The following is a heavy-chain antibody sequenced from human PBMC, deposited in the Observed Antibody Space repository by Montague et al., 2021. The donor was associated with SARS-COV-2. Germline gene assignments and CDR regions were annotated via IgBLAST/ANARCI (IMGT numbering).Heavy chain of an antibody. Sequence: SLRLSCAASGFTFSSYDMHRVRQATGKGLEWVSAIGTAGDTYYPGSVKGRFTISRENAKNSLDLQMNSLRAGDTAVYYCARATHDSSSWTYYYYYVMDVWGQGTTVTVSS. CDR3: ARATHDSSSWTYYYYYVMDV. J-gene: IGHJ6*02. CDR2: IGTAGDT. V-gene: IGHV3-13*04. D-gene: IGHD6-13*01. CDR1: GFTFSSYD.